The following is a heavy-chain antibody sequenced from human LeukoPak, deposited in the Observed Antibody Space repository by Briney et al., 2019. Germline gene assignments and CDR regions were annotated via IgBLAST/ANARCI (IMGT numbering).Heavy chain of an antibody. CDR3: TRSTTVVTLFDY. D-gene: IGHD4-23*01. J-gene: IGHJ4*02. CDR1: GFIFSGSA. V-gene: IGHV3-73*01. Sequence: GGSLRLSCAASGFIFSGSAMHWVRQASGKGLEWVGRIRSKANSYATAYAASVKGRFTISRDDSKNTAYLQMNNLKTEDTAVYYCTRSTTVVTLFDYWGQGTLVTVSS. CDR2: IRSKANSYAT.